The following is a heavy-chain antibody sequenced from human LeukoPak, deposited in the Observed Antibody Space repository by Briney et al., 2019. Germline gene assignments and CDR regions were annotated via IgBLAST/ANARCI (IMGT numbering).Heavy chain of an antibody. V-gene: IGHV1-2*02. CDR2: INPNSGGT. CDR3: ARESFSRGWYGGAFGD. J-gene: IGHJ4*02. Sequence: GASVKVSCKASGYTFTGYYMHWVRQAPGQGLEWMGWINPNSGGTNYAQKFQGRVTMTRDTSISTAYMELSRLRSDDTAVYYCARESFSRGWYGGAFGDWGQGTLVTVSS. D-gene: IGHD6-19*01. CDR1: GYTFTGYY.